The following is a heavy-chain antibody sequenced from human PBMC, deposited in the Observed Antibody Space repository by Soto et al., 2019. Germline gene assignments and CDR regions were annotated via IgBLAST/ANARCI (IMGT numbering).Heavy chain of an antibody. Sequence: QVQLVQSGAEVKKPGASVKVSCKASGYTFTIYAMHWVRQAPGQRLEWMGWINAGNGNTKYSQKFQGRVTMTRDTPASTAYMALSSLRSEDTAVYYCGRGLNVYLHYFDHWGPGTLITVSS. V-gene: IGHV1-3*01. CDR1: GYTFTIYA. J-gene: IGHJ4*02. CDR2: INAGNGNT. D-gene: IGHD3-10*01. CDR3: GRGLNVYLHYFDH.